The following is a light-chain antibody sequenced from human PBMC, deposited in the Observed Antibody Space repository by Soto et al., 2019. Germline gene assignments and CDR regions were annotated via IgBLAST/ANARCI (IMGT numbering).Light chain of an antibody. J-gene: IGLJ2*01. CDR2: DVS. Sequence: QSALTQPASVSGSPGQSITISCTGTSSDVGGYKYVSWYQQHPGKAPKLMIYDVSNRPSGVSNRFSGSQSGNTASLTISGLQAEDAADYYGSSYTSSRSVVFGGGTKVTVL. V-gene: IGLV2-14*01. CDR3: SSYTSSRSVV. CDR1: SSDVGGYKY.